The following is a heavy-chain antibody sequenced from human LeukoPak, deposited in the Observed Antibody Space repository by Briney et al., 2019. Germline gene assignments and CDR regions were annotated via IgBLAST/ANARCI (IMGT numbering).Heavy chain of an antibody. D-gene: IGHD1-14*01. Sequence: SETLSLTCTVSLDSTTSNFWSWVRQPPGRGLEWIGEIHRSGSPNYNPSLQSRVTISIDRSRNQIVLELSSVTAADTAVYYCAREILGGFNPGAYWGQGILVTVSS. CDR1: LDSTTSNF. CDR3: AREILGGFNPGAY. J-gene: IGHJ4*02. V-gene: IGHV4-4*02. CDR2: IHRSGSP.